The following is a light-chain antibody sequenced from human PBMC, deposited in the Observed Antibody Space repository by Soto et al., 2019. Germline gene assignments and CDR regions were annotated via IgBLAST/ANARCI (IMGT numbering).Light chain of an antibody. V-gene: IGLV2-23*02. CDR2: DVT. J-gene: IGLJ1*01. Sequence: QSVLTQPASVSGSPGQSITISCTGTSSDVGIYDLVSWYKHHPGRAPQLIIYDVTKRPSGVSNRFSGSKSGNTASLTISGLQTEDEADYYCCSYAGSSTFVFGTGTKLTVL. CDR1: SSDVGIYDL. CDR3: CSYAGSSTFV.